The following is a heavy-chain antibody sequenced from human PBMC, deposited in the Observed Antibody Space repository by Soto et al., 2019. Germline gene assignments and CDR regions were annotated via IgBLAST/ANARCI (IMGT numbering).Heavy chain of an antibody. D-gene: IGHD6-13*01. V-gene: IGHV4-59*12. CDR2: IYHSGST. Sequence: PSETLSLTCTVSGGSISTYYWSWVRQPLGKGLEWIGYIYHSGSTNYNPSLESRVTISVDTSKNQFSLKLSSVTAADTAVYYCARERGATIAAAGTGDNWFDPWGQGTLVTVSS. CDR3: ARERGATIAAAGTGDNWFDP. J-gene: IGHJ5*02. CDR1: GGSISTYY.